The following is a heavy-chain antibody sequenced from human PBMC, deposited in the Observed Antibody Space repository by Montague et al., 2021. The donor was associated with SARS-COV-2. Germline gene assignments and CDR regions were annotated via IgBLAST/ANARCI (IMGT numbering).Heavy chain of an antibody. Sequence: SETLSLTRTVSGGSISRYYWNWIRQPPGKGLEWIAYIYYSGSTNXNPSLKSRVTISVDTSKNQFSLKLTSVTAADTAVYWCARDVGKGFSGYETEGGFDYWGQGTLVSVSS. J-gene: IGHJ4*02. CDR3: ARDVGKGFSGYETEGGFDY. CDR2: IYYSGST. CDR1: GGSISRYY. V-gene: IGHV4-59*12. D-gene: IGHD5-12*01.